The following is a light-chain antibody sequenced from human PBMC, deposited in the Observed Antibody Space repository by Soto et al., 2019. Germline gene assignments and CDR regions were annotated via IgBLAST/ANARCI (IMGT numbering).Light chain of an antibody. J-gene: IGLJ2*01. Sequence: QSALTQPRSVSGSPGQSVTLSCTGTSSDVGGYHYVSWYQHHPGKAPKIIIYDVNKRTSGVPDRFSGSKSGNTASLTISGLQTEDEADYYCCSYAGSYTLVFGGGTKVTVL. CDR2: DVN. CDR1: SSDVGGYHY. CDR3: CSYAGSYTLV. V-gene: IGLV2-11*01.